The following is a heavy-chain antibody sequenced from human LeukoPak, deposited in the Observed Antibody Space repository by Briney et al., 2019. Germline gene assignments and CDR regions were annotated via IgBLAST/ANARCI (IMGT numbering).Heavy chain of an antibody. CDR3: ARGPWFSRGYFQH. D-gene: IGHD3-10*01. V-gene: IGHV4-34*01. CDR1: GGSFSGYY. CDR2: INHSGST. J-gene: IGHJ1*01. Sequence: PSETLSLTCAVYGGSFSGYYWSWIRQPPGRGLEWIGEINHSGSTNYNPSLKSRVTISVDTSKNQFSLKLSSVTAADTAVYYCARGPWFSRGYFQHWGQGTLVTVSS.